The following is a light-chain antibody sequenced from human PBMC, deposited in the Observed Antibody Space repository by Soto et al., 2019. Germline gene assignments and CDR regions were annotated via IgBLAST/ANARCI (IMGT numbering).Light chain of an antibody. CDR2: GAS. CDR3: KQFSSSLRT. J-gene: IGKJ1*01. CDR1: QSISSSS. V-gene: IGKV3-20*01. Sequence: EVVLTQSPGTLSLFPGERATLSCWASQSISSSSLAWYQQKVGQAPRLLMSGASSRATGIPDRFSGSGSGTDFTLTISRLEPEDFAVYYCKQFSSSLRTFGQGTKVDIK.